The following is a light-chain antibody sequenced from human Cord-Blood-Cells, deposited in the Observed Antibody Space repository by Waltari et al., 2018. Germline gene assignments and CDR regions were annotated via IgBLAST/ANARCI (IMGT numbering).Light chain of an antibody. CDR3: CSYAGSSTSWV. V-gene: IGLV2-23*01. CDR1: SSAVGRYNL. CDR2: EGS. J-gene: IGLJ3*02. Sequence: QSALTQPASVSGSPGKSITISCTGTSSAVGRYNLVSWYQQHPGKAPKLMIYEGSKRPSGVSNRFSGSKSGNTASLTISGLQAEDEADYYCCSYAGSSTSWVFGGGTKLTVL.